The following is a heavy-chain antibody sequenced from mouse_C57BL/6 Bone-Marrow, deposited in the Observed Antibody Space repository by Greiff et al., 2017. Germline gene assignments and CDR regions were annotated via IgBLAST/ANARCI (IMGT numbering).Heavy chain of an antibody. CDR3: AREGLRRGGFAY. CDR2: IYPGGGYT. J-gene: IGHJ3*01. CDR1: GYTFTNYW. D-gene: IGHD2-4*01. Sequence: VQLQQSGAELVRPGTSVKMSCKASGYTFTNYWIGWAKQRPGHGLEWIGDIYPGGGYTNYKEKFKGKATLTADKSSSTAYMQFSSLTSEDSAIYYCAREGLRRGGFAYWGQGTLVTVSA. V-gene: IGHV1-63*01.